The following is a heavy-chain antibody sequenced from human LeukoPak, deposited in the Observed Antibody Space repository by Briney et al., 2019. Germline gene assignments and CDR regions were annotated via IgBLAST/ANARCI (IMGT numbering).Heavy chain of an antibody. Sequence: PGRSLRLSCTASGFSFGDYAMSWVRQAPGKGLEWVGFIRSKAYGGTTEYAASVKGRFTISRDDSKSIAYLQMNSLKTEDTAVYYCTRDPMFYGMDVRGQGTTVTVSS. D-gene: IGHD3-10*02. CDR3: TRDPMFYGMDV. CDR1: GFSFGDYA. CDR2: IRSKAYGGTT. J-gene: IGHJ6*02. V-gene: IGHV3-49*04.